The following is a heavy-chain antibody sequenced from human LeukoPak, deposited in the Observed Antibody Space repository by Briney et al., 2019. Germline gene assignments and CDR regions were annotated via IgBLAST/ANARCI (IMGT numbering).Heavy chain of an antibody. Sequence: GASVKVSCKASGYTFTGYYMHWVRQAPGQGLEWMGWINPNSGGTNYAQKFQGRVTMTRDTSISTAYMELSRLRSDDTAVYYCARDIVVVPAALRQGNYYYYYYMDVWGKGTTVTISS. CDR2: INPNSGGT. CDR3: ARDIVVVPAALRQGNYYYYYYMDV. V-gene: IGHV1-2*02. D-gene: IGHD2-2*01. J-gene: IGHJ6*03. CDR1: GYTFTGYY.